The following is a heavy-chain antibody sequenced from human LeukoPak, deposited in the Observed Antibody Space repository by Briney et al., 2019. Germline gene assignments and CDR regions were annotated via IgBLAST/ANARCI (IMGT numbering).Heavy chain of an antibody. CDR3: AKAEGVAAAGYYYMDV. CDR2: ISPSGDIT. J-gene: IGHJ6*03. D-gene: IGHD6-13*01. V-gene: IGHV3-23*01. CDR1: GFTFSNHG. Sequence: GGSLRLSCAASGFTFSNHGIIWVRQAPGKGLEWASGISPSGDITYYTDSVKGRFTISRDNSKNTLYLQMNSLRAEDTAVYYCAKAEGVAAAGYYYMDVWGKGTTVTVSS.